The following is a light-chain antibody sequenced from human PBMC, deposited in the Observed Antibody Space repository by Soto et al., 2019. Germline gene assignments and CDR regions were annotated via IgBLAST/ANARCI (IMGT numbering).Light chain of an antibody. CDR3: SSYIPRSIFYF. J-gene: IGLJ1*01. CDR1: SVDAGSYNL. Sequence: SVLTQPASVSGSPGQSITISCTGTSVDAGSYNLVSWYQQHPGKAPKLMIYEGSKRPLGVSNRFSGSQSGNTASLTISGFQAEDEADYYCSSYIPRSIFYFFGTGTKVTVL. V-gene: IGLV2-23*01. CDR2: EGS.